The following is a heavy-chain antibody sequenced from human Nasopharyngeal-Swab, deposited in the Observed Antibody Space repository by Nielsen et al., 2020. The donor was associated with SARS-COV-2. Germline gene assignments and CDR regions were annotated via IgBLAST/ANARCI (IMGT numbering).Heavy chain of an antibody. D-gene: IGHD6-19*01. CDR2: IKQDGSEK. Sequence: GESLKISCAASGFTFSSYWMSWVRQAPGKGLEWVANIKQDGSEKYYVDSVKGRFTISRDNAKNSLYLQMNSLRAEDTAVYYCARGESIAVAGTIATLFDYWGQGTLVTVSS. V-gene: IGHV3-7*05. J-gene: IGHJ4*02. CDR3: ARGESIAVAGTIATLFDY. CDR1: GFTFSSYW.